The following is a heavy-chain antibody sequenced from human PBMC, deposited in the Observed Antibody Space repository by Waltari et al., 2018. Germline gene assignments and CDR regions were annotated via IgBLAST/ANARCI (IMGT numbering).Heavy chain of an antibody. D-gene: IGHD6-13*01. CDR3: ARGRRVAAGWFDP. V-gene: IGHV4-34*01. CDR1: GGSFSGYY. J-gene: IGHJ5*02. CDR2: INHSGST. Sequence: QVQLQQWGAGLLKPSETLSLTCAVYGGSFSGYYWSWIRQPPGKGLEWIGEINHSGSTNYNPSLKSRVTISVDTAKNQFSLKLSSVTAADTAVYYCARGRRVAAGWFDPWGQGTLVTVSS.